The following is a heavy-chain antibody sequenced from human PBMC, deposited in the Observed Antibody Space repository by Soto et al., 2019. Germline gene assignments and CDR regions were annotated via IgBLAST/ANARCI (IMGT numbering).Heavy chain of an antibody. J-gene: IGHJ4*02. Sequence: GASVTVSCTASGYTFTSYGISWVRQAPGQGLEWMGWISAYNGNTYSAQKLQGRVTMTTDTSTSTAYMELRSLRSDDTAVYYCAREPNYFDYWGQGTLVTVSS. V-gene: IGHV1-18*01. CDR3: AREPNYFDY. CDR1: GYTFTSYG. CDR2: ISAYNGNT.